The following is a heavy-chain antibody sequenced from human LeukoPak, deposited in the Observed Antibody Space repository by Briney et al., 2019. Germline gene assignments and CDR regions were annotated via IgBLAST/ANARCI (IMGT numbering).Heavy chain of an antibody. D-gene: IGHD3-22*01. V-gene: IGHV4-59*12. Sequence: SETLSLTCTVSGGSISSYYWSWIRQPPGKGLEWIGYIYYSGSTNYNPSLKSRVTISVDRSKNQFSLKLSSVTAADTAVYYCARVSRYYDSSGYNDAFDIWGQGTMVTVSS. J-gene: IGHJ3*02. CDR1: GGSISSYY. CDR2: IYYSGST. CDR3: ARVSRYYDSSGYNDAFDI.